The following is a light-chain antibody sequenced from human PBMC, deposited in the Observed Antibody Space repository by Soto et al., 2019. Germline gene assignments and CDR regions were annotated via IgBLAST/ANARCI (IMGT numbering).Light chain of an antibody. V-gene: IGLV1-44*01. Sequence: QAVLTQSPSASGTPGQRVTISCSGSSSNIGSNSVNWYQQLPGTAPELLIYSNNQRPSGVPDRFSGSKSGTSASLTISGLQAEDESDYYCSSYTSSSTWVFGGGTKLTVL. CDR3: SSYTSSSTWV. CDR1: SSNIGSNS. CDR2: SNN. J-gene: IGLJ3*02.